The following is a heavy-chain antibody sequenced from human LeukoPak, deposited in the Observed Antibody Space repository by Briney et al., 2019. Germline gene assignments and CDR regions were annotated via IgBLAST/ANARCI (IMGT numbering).Heavy chain of an antibody. V-gene: IGHV4-30-4*02. CDR1: GGSISSGDYY. D-gene: IGHD3-10*01. CDR2: IYYSGST. CDR3: ARFPLPPMVRGPINAFDI. J-gene: IGHJ3*02. Sequence: SETLSLTCTVSGGSISSGDYYWSWIRQPPGQGLEWIGYIYYSGSTYYNPSLKSRVTISVDTSKNQFSLKLSSVTAADTAVYYCARFPLPPMVRGPINAFDIWGQGTMVTVSS.